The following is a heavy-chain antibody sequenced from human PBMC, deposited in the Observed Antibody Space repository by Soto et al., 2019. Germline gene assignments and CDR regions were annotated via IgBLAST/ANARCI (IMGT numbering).Heavy chain of an antibody. Sequence: PSQTLSLTCTVSGGSSSSGGYYWSWIREHPGKGREWIGYIYYSGSTYYNPALKSRVTISADTSKNQVSLKLSSVTAADTAVYYCARDLVRISVAGTRVDAFDIWGQGTMVTV. CDR3: ARDLVRISVAGTRVDAFDI. J-gene: IGHJ3*02. D-gene: IGHD6-19*01. V-gene: IGHV4-31*03. CDR2: IYYSGST. CDR1: GGSSSSGGYY.